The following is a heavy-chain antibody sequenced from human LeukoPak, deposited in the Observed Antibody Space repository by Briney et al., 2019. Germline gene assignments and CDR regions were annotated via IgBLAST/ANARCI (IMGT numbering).Heavy chain of an antibody. V-gene: IGHV1-18*01. CDR3: ARAVSGGSSFFYIDV. CDR1: GYTFTSYG. CDR2: ISAYNGNT. J-gene: IGHJ6*03. Sequence: GASVKVSCKASGYTFTSYGISWVRQAPGQGLEWMGWISAYNGNTNYAQNLQGRVTLTTEKSTNTAYMELRSLRSDDTAIYFCARAVSGGSSFFYIDVWGEGTTVTISS. D-gene: IGHD1-26*01.